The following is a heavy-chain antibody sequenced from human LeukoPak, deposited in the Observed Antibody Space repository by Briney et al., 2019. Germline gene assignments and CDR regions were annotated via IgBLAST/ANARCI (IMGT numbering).Heavy chain of an antibody. J-gene: IGHJ4*02. CDR2: IYSGGST. CDR3: ACMILDY. CDR1: GFTFSSNY. V-gene: IGHV3-66*02. Sequence: GGSLRLSCAASGFTFSSNYMSWVRQAPGKGLEWVSDIYSGGSTYYADSVKGRFTISRDNSKNTLYLQMNSLRAEDTAAYYCACMILDYWGQGTLVTVSS. D-gene: IGHD3-16*01.